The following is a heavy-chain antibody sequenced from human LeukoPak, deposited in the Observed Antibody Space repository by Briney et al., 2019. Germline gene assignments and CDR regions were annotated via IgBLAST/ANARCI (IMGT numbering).Heavy chain of an antibody. Sequence: GGSLRLSCAASGFNFSNYWMHWVRQTPGEGLVWVSRINSDASVTTYADSVKGRFTISRDNAKNTLYLQMNSLRAEDTAVYYCARVTAVAGTSVGVDAWGQGILVTVS. CDR1: GFNFSNYW. CDR2: INSDASVT. V-gene: IGHV3-74*01. J-gene: IGHJ4*02. D-gene: IGHD6-19*01. CDR3: ARVTAVAGTSVGVDA.